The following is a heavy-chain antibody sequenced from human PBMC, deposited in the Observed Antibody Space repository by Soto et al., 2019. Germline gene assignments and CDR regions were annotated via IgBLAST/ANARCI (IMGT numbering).Heavy chain of an antibody. J-gene: IGHJ5*02. Sequence: GESLKISCKGSGYSFTSYWISWVRQMPGKGLEWMGRIDPSDSYTNYSPSFQGHVTISADKSISTAYLQWSSLKASDTAMYLCARQRDGNNNGVDHWGQGTLVTVSS. CDR2: IDPSDSYT. CDR1: GYSFTSYW. CDR3: ARQRDGNNNGVDH. V-gene: IGHV5-10-1*01. D-gene: IGHD2-15*01.